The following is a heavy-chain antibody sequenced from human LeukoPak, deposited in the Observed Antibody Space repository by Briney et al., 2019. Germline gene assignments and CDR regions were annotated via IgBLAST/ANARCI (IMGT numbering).Heavy chain of an antibody. CDR2: IYHSGST. D-gene: IGHD3-10*01. V-gene: IGHV4-38-2*01. Sequence: PSETLSPTCAVSGYSISSGYYWGWIRQPPGKGLEWIGSIYHSGSTYYNPSLKSRVTISVDTSKNQFSLKLNSVTAADTAVYYCARGPSGPTYGMDVWGQGTTVTVSS. J-gene: IGHJ6*02. CDR3: ARGPSGPTYGMDV. CDR1: GYSISSGYY.